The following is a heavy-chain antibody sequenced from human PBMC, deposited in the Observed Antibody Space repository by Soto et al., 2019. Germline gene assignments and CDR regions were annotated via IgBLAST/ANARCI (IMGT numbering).Heavy chain of an antibody. CDR3: ARMGSYVAPPENGMDV. D-gene: IGHD3-16*01. CDR2: INPSGGST. CDR1: GYTFTSYY. V-gene: IGHV1-46*01. Sequence: ASVKVSCKASGYTFTSYYMHWVRQAPGQGLEWMGIINPSGGSTSYAQEFQGRVTMTRDTSTSTVYMELSSLRSEDTAVYYCARMGSYVAPPENGMDVWGQGTTVTVSS. J-gene: IGHJ6*02.